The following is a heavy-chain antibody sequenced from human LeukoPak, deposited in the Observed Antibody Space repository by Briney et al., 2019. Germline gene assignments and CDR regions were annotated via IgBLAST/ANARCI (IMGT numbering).Heavy chain of an antibody. CDR1: GFTFSSYG. CDR2: IWFDGNKK. V-gene: IGHV3-33*01. J-gene: IGHJ6*02. CDR3: ARAYYHASGGAFGMDV. Sequence: PGGSLRLSCAASGFTFSSYGMHWVRQAPGKGLEWVALIWFDGNKKDYVDSVKGRFTISRDNSKKTLYLQMSSLRAEDTALYYCARAYYHASGGAFGMDVWGQGTTVTVSS. D-gene: IGHD3-10*01.